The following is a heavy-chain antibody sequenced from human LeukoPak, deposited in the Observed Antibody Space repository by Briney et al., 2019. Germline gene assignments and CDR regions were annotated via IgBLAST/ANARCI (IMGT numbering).Heavy chain of an antibody. CDR1: GYTFTSYG. Sequence: GASVKVSCEASGYTFTSYGISWVRQAPGQGLEWMGRINPNSGGTNYAQKFQGRVTMTRDTSISTAYMELSRLRSDDTAVYYCARATGYYFDYWGQGTLVTVSS. V-gene: IGHV1-2*06. CDR2: INPNSGGT. J-gene: IGHJ4*02. CDR3: ARATGYYFDY.